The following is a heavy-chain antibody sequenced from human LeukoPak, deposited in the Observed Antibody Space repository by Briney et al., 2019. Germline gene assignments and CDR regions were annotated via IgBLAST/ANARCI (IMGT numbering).Heavy chain of an antibody. J-gene: IGHJ4*01. Sequence: GGSLRLSCAASEFTFSHYAMHWVRQAPGKGLEWVAVISYDGSNKYYADSVKGRFTISRDNSKNTLYLQTNSLRTDDTAVYYCARGLVSGSQRGYFDYWGHGALVTVSS. CDR2: ISYDGSNK. D-gene: IGHD1-26*01. CDR3: ARGLVSGSQRGYFDY. CDR1: EFTFSHYA. V-gene: IGHV3-30-3*01.